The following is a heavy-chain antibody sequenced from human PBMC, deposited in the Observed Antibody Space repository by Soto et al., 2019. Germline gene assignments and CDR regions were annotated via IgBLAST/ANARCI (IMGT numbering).Heavy chain of an antibody. V-gene: IGHV3-73*01. D-gene: IGHD3-16*02. CDR3: TRHEEITFGGVIAKGRYYYYGMDV. J-gene: IGHJ6*02. CDR1: GFTFSGSA. Sequence: GGSLRLSCAASGFTFSGSAMHWVRQASGKGLEWVGRIRSKANSYATAYAASVKGRFTISRDDSKNTAYLQMNSLKTEDTAVYYCTRHEEITFGGVIAKGRYYYYGMDVWGQGTTVTVSS. CDR2: IRSKANSYAT.